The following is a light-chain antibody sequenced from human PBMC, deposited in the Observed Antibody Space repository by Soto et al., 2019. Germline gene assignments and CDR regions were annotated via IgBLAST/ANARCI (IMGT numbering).Light chain of an antibody. Sequence: EIVMTQSPATLSVSPGERATLSCRAGQGVTTNFAWYQQKSGQSPRLLIYDVSIRSTGVPARFSGTGSDTDFSLTISALQSDDSAVSVGQQYNNWTFYFSRGTRLEIK. CDR1: QGVTTN. V-gene: IGKV3-15*01. CDR3: QQYNNWTFY. J-gene: IGKJ5*01. CDR2: DVS.